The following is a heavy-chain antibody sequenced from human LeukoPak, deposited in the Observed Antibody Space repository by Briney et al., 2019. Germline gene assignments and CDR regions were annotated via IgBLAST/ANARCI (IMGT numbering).Heavy chain of an antibody. V-gene: IGHV3-66*01. CDR3: ARDRPYGGKGDFDY. Sequence: GGSLRLSCAASGFTLSDHYMNWVRQAPGEGLEWVSVIYTDGSTYYADSVKGRFTISRDNSKNMLYLQMNSLRAEDTAVYYCARDRPYGGKGDFDYWGQGTLVTVSS. J-gene: IGHJ4*02. D-gene: IGHD4-23*01. CDR2: IYTDGST. CDR1: GFTLSDHY.